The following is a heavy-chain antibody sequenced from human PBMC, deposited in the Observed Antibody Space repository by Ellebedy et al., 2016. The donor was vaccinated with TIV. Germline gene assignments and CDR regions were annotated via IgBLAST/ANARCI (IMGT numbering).Heavy chain of an antibody. D-gene: IGHD1-26*01. CDR3: ARSPPRWELRAFDI. J-gene: IGHJ3*02. V-gene: IGHV1-18*01. Sequence: ASVKVSXXASGYTFTSYGISWVRQAPGQGLEWMGWISAYNGNTNYAQKLQGRVTMTTDTSTSTAYMELRSLRSDDTAVYYCARSPPRWELRAFDIWGQGTMVTVSS. CDR1: GYTFTSYG. CDR2: ISAYNGNT.